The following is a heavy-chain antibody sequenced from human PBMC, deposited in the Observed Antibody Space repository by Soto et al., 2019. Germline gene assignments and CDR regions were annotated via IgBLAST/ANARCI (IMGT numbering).Heavy chain of an antibody. CDR3: TRKTHPTGMEV. CDR1: GFTLSSYD. CDR2: IGSGGDT. D-gene: IGHD3-9*01. Sequence: EVQLVESGGGLVQPGGSLRLSCAASGFTLSSYDIHWVRQATGEGLAWVSGIGSGGDTHYADSVKGRFIISREDGKNSLYLQMNNLRVGDTAVYYCTRKTHPTGMEVWGQGATVTVSS. V-gene: IGHV3-13*01. J-gene: IGHJ6*02.